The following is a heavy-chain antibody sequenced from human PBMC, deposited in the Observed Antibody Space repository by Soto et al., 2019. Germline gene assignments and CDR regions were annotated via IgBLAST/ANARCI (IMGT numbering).Heavy chain of an antibody. CDR2: IIPILGIA. V-gene: IGHV1-69*04. D-gene: IGHD2-15*01. Sequence: GASVKVSCKASGGTFSSYTISWVRQAPGQGLEWMGRIIPILGIANYAQKFQGRVTITADKSTSTAYMELSSLRSEDTAVYYCARETECSGGSCYGYYYYMDVWGKGTTVTVSS. CDR1: GGTFSSYT. J-gene: IGHJ6*03. CDR3: ARETECSGGSCYGYYYYMDV.